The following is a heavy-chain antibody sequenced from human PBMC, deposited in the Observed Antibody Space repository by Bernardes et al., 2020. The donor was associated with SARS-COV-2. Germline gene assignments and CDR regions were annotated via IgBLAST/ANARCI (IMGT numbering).Heavy chain of an antibody. CDR2: TFYRSKWYN. J-gene: IGHJ4*02. CDR1: GDSVSSNIVV. V-gene: IGHV6-1*01. D-gene: IGHD3-3*01. CDR3: ARGDFWSGYDY. Sequence: QTLSLTCAVSGDSVSSNIVVWNWIRQSPSRGLEWLGRTFYRSKWYNDYAVAVQGRITINPDTSRNQFSLLLNSVTPADTAVYYCARGDFWSGYDYWGQGTLVTVSS.